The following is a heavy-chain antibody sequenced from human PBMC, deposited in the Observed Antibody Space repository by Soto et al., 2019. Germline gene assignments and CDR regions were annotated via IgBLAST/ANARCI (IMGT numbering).Heavy chain of an antibody. CDR2: IYYSGTT. Sequence: QVQLQESGPGLVKPSQTLSLTCTVSGGSIRSSGYYWSWIRQHPGKGLEWIGYIYYSGTTYYNPSLKSRVTISIDTSKKQFFLKLSSVTAADTAVYYCARVGKIIGDSWGQGTLVTVSS. CDR1: GGSIRSSGYY. J-gene: IGHJ5*01. CDR3: ARVGKIIGDS. V-gene: IGHV4-31*03. D-gene: IGHD2-15*01.